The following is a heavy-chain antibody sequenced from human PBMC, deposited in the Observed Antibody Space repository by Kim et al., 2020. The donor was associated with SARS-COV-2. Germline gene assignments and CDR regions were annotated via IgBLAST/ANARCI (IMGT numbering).Heavy chain of an antibody. CDR2: IYTSGST. CDR3: ARDTPRRYCSGGSCWFNWFDP. CDR1: GGSISSGSYY. Sequence: SETLSLTCTVSGGSISSGSYYWSWIRQPAGKGLEWIGRIYTSGSTNYNPSLKSRVTISVDTSKNQFSLKLSSVTAADTAVYYCARDTPRRYCSGGSCWFNWFDPWGQGTLVTVSS. V-gene: IGHV4-61*02. J-gene: IGHJ5*01. D-gene: IGHD2-15*01.